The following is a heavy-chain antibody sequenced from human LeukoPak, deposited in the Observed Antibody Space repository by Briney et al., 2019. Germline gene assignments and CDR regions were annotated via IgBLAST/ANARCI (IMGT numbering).Heavy chain of an antibody. Sequence: SETLSLTCTVSGGPISSYYWSWIRQPPGKGLEWIGYIYYSGSTNYNPSLKSRVTISVDTSKNQFSLKLSSVTAADTAVYYCASHRGYCSGGSCYSGAVDYWGQGTLVTVSS. J-gene: IGHJ4*02. CDR3: ASHRGYCSGGSCYSGAVDY. CDR2: IYYSGST. V-gene: IGHV4-59*08. D-gene: IGHD2-15*01. CDR1: GGPISSYY.